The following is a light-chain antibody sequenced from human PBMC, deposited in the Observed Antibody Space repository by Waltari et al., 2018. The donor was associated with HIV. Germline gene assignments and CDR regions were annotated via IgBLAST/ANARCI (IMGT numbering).Light chain of an antibody. Sequence: QSALTQPRSVSGSPGQSVTISCTGTSSDVGRYNYVSCYQQYPGRAPKLMMYDVSKRPSGVPDRFSGSKSGNTASLTISGLQTEDEGDYYCCSYAGSYTLVFGGGTKLTVL. CDR2: DVS. V-gene: IGLV2-11*01. CDR1: SSDVGRYNY. J-gene: IGLJ2*01. CDR3: CSYAGSYTLV.